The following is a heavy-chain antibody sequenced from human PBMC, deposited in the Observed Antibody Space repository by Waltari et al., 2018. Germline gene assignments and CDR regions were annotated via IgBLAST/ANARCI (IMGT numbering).Heavy chain of an antibody. V-gene: IGHV3-53*01. D-gene: IGHD3-9*01. J-gene: IGHJ6*02. CDR2: IYSGGST. CDR3: ARGNDILTGYRRYYYYGMDV. CDR1: GFTVSSNY. Sequence: EVQLVESGGGLIQPGGSLRLSCAASGFTVSSNYMSWVRQAPGKGREWVSVIYSGGSTYYADSVKGRFTISRDNSKNTLYLQMNSLRAEDTAVYYCARGNDILTGYRRYYYYGMDVWGQGTTVTVSS.